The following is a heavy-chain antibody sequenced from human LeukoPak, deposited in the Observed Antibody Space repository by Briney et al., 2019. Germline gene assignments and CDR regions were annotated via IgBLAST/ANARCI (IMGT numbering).Heavy chain of an antibody. CDR2: ITGSGGSA. V-gene: IGHV3-23*01. CDR3: GRGGVVASMDV. CDR1: GFTFNTYA. J-gene: IGHJ6*04. D-gene: IGHD2-15*01. Sequence: GGSLRLSCAASGFTFNTYAMTWVRRAPGKGRGWVSAITGSGGSAFYAHPVKGRFTISRDNSKNTLYLQMNSLRAEDTAVYYCGRGGVVASMDVGGEGSAVTVSS.